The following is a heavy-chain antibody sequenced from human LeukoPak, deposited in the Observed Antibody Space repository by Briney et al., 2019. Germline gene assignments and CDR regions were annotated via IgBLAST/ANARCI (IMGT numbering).Heavy chain of an antibody. D-gene: IGHD6-19*01. Sequence: SQTLSLTCTVSGGSISSGGYYWSWIRQPPGKGLEWIGYIYHSGSTYYNPSLKSRVTISVDRSKNQFSLKLSSVTAADTAVYYCARVGRDIAVAGNGSGALVRYYYMDVWGKGTTVTVSS. V-gene: IGHV4-30-2*01. CDR2: IYHSGST. CDR3: ARVGRDIAVAGNGSGALVRYYYMDV. J-gene: IGHJ6*03. CDR1: GGSISSGGYY.